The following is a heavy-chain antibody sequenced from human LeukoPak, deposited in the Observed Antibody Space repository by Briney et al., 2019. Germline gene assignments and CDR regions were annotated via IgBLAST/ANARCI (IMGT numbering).Heavy chain of an antibody. J-gene: IGHJ5*02. D-gene: IGHD2-15*01. CDR2: IYYSGST. CDR1: SGSISSSTHY. Sequence: PSETLSLTCAVSSGSISSSTHYWGWIRQPPGKGLERIGTIYYSGSTYYNPSLRSRVTVSVDTSKNQFSLKLSSVTAADTAVYYCARHVYCSGGRCHLSWFDPWGQGTLVTVSS. CDR3: ARHVYCSGGRCHLSWFDP. V-gene: IGHV4-39*01.